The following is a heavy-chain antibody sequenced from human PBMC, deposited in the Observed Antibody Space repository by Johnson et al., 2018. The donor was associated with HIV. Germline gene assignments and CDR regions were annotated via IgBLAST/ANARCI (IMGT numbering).Heavy chain of an antibody. V-gene: IGHV3-30*02. CDR2: IRYDTSKK. Sequence: QVQLVESGGGVVQPGGSLRLSCVASGFTFSTYGMHWVRQAPGKGLEWVALIRYDTSKKYYADSVKGRFTISRDNSKNTLYLQMNSLRAEDTAVYYCGRGVPFGVVRLGYRAFDIWGQGTMVTVSS. J-gene: IGHJ3*02. D-gene: IGHD3-3*01. CDR3: GRGVPFGVVRLGYRAFDI. CDR1: GFTFSTYG.